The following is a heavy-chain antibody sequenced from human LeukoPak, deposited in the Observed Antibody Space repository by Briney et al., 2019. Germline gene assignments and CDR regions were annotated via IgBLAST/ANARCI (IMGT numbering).Heavy chain of an antibody. CDR1: GGSFSGYY. CDR2: INHSGST. V-gene: IGHV4-34*01. J-gene: IGHJ6*03. CDR3: ARGRITMMGDYYYYMDV. D-gene: IGHD3-22*01. Sequence: PSETLSLTCAVYGGSFSGYYWSWIRQPPGKGLEWIGEINHSGSTNYNPSLKSRVTISVDTSKNQFSLKLSSVTAADTAVYYCARGRITMMGDYYYYMDVWGKGTTVTVSS.